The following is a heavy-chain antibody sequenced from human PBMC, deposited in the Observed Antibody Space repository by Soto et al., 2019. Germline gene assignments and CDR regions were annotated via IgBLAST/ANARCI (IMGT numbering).Heavy chain of an antibody. CDR3: AKRGRFLSYFDY. CDR1: GGSFSGYY. J-gene: IGHJ4*02. V-gene: IGHV4-34*01. Sequence: LSLTCAVYGGSFSGYYWSWIRQPPGKGLEWIGEINHSGSTNYNPSLKSRVTISADTSKNQFSLKLSSVTAADTAVYYCAKRGRFLSYFDYWGQGTLVTVSS. D-gene: IGHD3-3*01. CDR2: INHSGST.